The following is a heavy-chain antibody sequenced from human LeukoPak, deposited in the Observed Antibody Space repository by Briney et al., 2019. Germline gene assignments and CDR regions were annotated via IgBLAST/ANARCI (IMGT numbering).Heavy chain of an antibody. J-gene: IGHJ6*03. CDR2: VFDSGST. V-gene: IGHV4-59*01. D-gene: IGHD1-1*01. Sequence: SETLSLTCSVSGASFSTNYWSWVRQPPGRGLEWIGYVFDSGSTNYNPSLKSRVTISVDTSTKQFSLRLSSVTAADTAVYYCARLYQQSKWKYYYYYMDVWGKGTAVTVSS. CDR3: ARLYQQSKWKYYYYYMDV. CDR1: GASFSTNY.